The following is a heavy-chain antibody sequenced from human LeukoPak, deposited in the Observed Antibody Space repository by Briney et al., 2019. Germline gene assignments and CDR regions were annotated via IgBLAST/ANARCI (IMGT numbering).Heavy chain of an antibody. Sequence: GESLKISCKGSGYSFTSYWIGWVRQMPGKGLEWMGVIYPGDSDTRYSPSFQGQVTISAESISTAYLQWSNLKASDTAMYYCARLLGGGSDYWGQGTLVTVSS. J-gene: IGHJ4*02. CDR1: GYSFTSYW. CDR3: ARLLGGGSDY. CDR2: IYPGDSDT. V-gene: IGHV5-51*01.